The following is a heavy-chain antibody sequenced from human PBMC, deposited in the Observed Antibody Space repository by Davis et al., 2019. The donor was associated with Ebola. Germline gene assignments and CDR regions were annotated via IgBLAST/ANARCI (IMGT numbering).Heavy chain of an antibody. CDR2: ISAYNGNT. CDR1: GYTFTSYG. CDR3: GRKRGGGWGSYYKMEKDY. J-gene: IGHJ4*02. Sequence: ASVKVSCKASGYTFTSYGISWVRQAPGQGLEWMGWISAYNGNTNYAQKLQGRVTMTTDTSTSTAYMELRSLRSDDTAVYYCGRKRGGGWGSYYKMEKDYWGQGTLVTVSS. V-gene: IGHV1-18*01. D-gene: IGHD3-10*01.